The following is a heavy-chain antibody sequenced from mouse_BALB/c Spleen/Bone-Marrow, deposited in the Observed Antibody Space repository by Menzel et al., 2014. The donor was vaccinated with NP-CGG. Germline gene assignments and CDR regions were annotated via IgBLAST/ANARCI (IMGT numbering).Heavy chain of an antibody. CDR1: GFDFSRYW. D-gene: IGHD1-1*01. Sequence: EAQRVESGGGLVQPGGSLKLSCAASGFDFSRYWMSWVRQAPGKGLEWIGEINPDSSTINYTPSLKYKFIISRDNAKNTLYLQMSKVRTEDTALYFGARFFYYGRFAYWVQGSLVAVSA. CDR2: INPDSSTI. CDR3: ARFFYYGRFAY. J-gene: IGHJ3*01. V-gene: IGHV4-1*02.